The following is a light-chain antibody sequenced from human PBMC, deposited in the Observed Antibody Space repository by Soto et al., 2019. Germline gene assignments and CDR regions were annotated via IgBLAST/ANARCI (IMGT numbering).Light chain of an antibody. V-gene: IGKV1-39*01. CDR1: QSISTY. J-gene: IGKJ1*01. CDR3: QQSYSRPRT. Sequence: DIQMTQSPSSLSASVGDRVTLTCRASQSISTYLNWYQQKPGKAPDLLIYTASNLESGVPSRFSGSGSGTDFTLTISSLQPEDVATYFCQQSYSRPRTFGQGTKVDIK. CDR2: TAS.